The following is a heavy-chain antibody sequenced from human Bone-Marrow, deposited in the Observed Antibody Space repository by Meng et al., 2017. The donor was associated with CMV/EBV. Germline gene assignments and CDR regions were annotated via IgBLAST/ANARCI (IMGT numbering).Heavy chain of an antibody. D-gene: IGHD7-27*01. CDR2: IHPHRGDT. V-gene: IGHV1-2*02. CDR3: ARDNNWGPDY. Sequence: ASVKVSCKASGYTFTSYGISWVRQAPGQGLEWMGWIHPHRGDTNYAQQFQGRVTLTRDTSINTGYMELTRLTSDDTAVYYCARDNNWGPDYWGQGKLVTVNS. J-gene: IGHJ4*02. CDR1: GYTFTSYG.